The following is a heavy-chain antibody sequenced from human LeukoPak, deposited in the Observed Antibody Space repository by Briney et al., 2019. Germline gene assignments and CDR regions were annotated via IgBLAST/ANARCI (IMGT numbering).Heavy chain of an antibody. J-gene: IGHJ5*02. CDR3: ARALPHRRLMDTTMEQHWFDP. Sequence: GASVKVSCKASGYTFTSYYMHWVRQAPGQGLEWMGIINPSGGSTSYAQKFQGRVTMTRDMSTSTAYMELSSLRSEDTAVYYCARALPHRRLMDTTMEQHWFDPWGQGTLVTVSS. V-gene: IGHV1-46*01. CDR2: INPSGGST. D-gene: IGHD5-18*01. CDR1: GYTFTSYY.